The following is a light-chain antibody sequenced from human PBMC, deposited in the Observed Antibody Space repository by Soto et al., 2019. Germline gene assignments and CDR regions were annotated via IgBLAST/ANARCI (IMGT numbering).Light chain of an antibody. CDR3: QQYESTPPT. CDR2: WAS. CDR1: QSVLYSSNNKNY. Sequence: DIVMTQSPDSLAVSLGERATINCKSSQSVLYSSNNKNYLAWYQQRPGQPPKLLIYWASTRESGVPDRFSGSGSGTDFTLNITSLQAEDVAVYCCQQYESTPPTFGQGTKLEIK. V-gene: IGKV4-1*01. J-gene: IGKJ2*01.